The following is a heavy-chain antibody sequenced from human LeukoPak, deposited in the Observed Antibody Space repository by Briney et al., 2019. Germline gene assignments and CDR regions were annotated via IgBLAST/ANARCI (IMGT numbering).Heavy chain of an antibody. Sequence: SVKVSCKASGVTFSSDATSWVRQAPGQGLEWMGRIIPILGIANYAQKFQGRVTITADESTSTAYMELSSLRSEDTAVYYCARVRVGTMVQGRYYYYGMDVCGQGTTVTVSS. CDR2: IIPILGIA. J-gene: IGHJ6*02. CDR3: ARVRVGTMVQGRYYYYGMDV. V-gene: IGHV1-69*10. D-gene: IGHD3-10*01. CDR1: GVTFSSDA.